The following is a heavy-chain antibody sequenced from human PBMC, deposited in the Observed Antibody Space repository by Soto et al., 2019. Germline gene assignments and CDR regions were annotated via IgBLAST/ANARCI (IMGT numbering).Heavy chain of an antibody. CDR1: GYTFSSYE. CDR3: ARELGDILIVYYRYDY. J-gene: IGHJ4*02. CDR2: ISSSGSTI. D-gene: IGHD3-9*01. V-gene: IGHV3-48*03. Sequence: GGSLRLSSAASGYTFSSYEMNWVRQAPGKGLEWVSYISSSGSTIYYADSVKGRFTISRDNAKNSLYLQMNSLRAEDTAVYYCARELGDILIVYYRYDYWGQGTLVTVSS.